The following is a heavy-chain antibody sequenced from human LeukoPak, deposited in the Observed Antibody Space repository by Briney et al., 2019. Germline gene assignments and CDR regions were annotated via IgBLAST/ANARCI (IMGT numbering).Heavy chain of an antibody. CDR1: GGSISSYY. CDR2: IYYSGST. D-gene: IGHD3-22*01. Sequence: PSETLSLTCTLSGGSISSYYWSWIRQPLGKGLEWIGYIYYSGSTNYNPSLKSRATISVDTSKNQFSLKLSSVTAADTAVYYCARGPHYYGSSGYGLFDYWGQGTLVTVSS. CDR3: ARGPHYYGSSGYGLFDY. J-gene: IGHJ4*02. V-gene: IGHV4-59*01.